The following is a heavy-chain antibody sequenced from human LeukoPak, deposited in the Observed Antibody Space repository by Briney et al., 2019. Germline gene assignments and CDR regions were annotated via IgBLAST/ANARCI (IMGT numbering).Heavy chain of an antibody. CDR1: GGSSSGYY. D-gene: IGHD2-2*01. CDR2: INHSGST. CDR3: ASSGGDIVVVPAAHLEY. Sequence: PSETLSLTCAVYGGSSSGYYWSWIRQPPGKGLEWIGEINHSGSTNYNPSLKSRVTISVDTSKNQFSLKLSSVTAADTAVYYCASSGGDIVVVPAAHLEYWGQGTLVTVSS. J-gene: IGHJ4*02. V-gene: IGHV4-34*01.